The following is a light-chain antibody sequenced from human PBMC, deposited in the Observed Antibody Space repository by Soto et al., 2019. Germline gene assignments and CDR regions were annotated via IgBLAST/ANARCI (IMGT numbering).Light chain of an antibody. CDR3: YSYVGNNNWGV. J-gene: IGLJ2*01. Sequence: QSVLTQPLSASGSPGQSVAISCTGTSSDVGGYNFVSWYQQHPGKAPKLIIYEVSNRPSGVPARFSGSKSGNTASLPVSGLQAEDEVDYYCYSYVGNNNWGVFGGGTKLTVL. CDR2: EVS. CDR1: SSDVGGYNF. V-gene: IGLV2-8*01.